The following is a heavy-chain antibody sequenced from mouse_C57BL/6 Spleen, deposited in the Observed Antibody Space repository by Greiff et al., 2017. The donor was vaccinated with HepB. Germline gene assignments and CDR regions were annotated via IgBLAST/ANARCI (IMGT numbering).Heavy chain of an antibody. CDR2: IYPSSGNT. J-gene: IGHJ4*01. CDR1: GYTFTSYG. V-gene: IGHV1-81*01. D-gene: IGHD1-1*02. CDR3: AWGGDSMDY. Sequence: QVQLQQSGAELARPGASVKLSCKASGYTFTSYGISWVKQRTGQGLEWIGEIYPSSGNTYYNEKFKGKATLTADKSSSTAYMALRSLTSEDSAVYWCAWGGDSMDYWGQGTSVTVSS.